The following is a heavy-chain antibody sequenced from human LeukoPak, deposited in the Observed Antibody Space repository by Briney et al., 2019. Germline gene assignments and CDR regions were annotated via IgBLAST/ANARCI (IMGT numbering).Heavy chain of an antibody. CDR1: GFTFSSYS. V-gene: IGHV3-48*04. J-gene: IGHJ4*02. CDR2: ISSSSSTI. Sequence: GGSLRLSCAAPGFTFSSYSMNWVRQAPGKGLEWVSYISSSSSTIYYADSVKGRFTISRDNAKNSLYLHLNSLRAEDTALYHCARWSSIKVAATENYWGQGTLVTVSS. CDR3: ARWSSIKVAATENY. D-gene: IGHD6-19*01.